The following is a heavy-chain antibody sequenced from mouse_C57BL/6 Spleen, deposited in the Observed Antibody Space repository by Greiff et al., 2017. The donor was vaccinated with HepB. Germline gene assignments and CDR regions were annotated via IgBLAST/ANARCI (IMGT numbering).Heavy chain of an antibody. V-gene: IGHV5-4*01. Sequence: EVHLVESGGGLVKPGGSLKLSCAASGFTFSSYAMSWVRQTPEKRLEWVATISDGGSYTYYPDNVKGRFTISRDNAKNNLYLQMSHLKSEDTAMYYCARERGGDGNYVPFAYWGQGTLVTVSA. CDR1: GFTFSSYA. CDR3: ARERGGDGNYVPFAY. D-gene: IGHD2-1*01. J-gene: IGHJ3*01. CDR2: ISDGGSYT.